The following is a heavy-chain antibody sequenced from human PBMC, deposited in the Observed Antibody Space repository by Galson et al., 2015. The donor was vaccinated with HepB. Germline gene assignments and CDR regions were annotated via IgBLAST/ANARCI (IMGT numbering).Heavy chain of an antibody. J-gene: IGHJ4*02. D-gene: IGHD1-26*01. Sequence: SVKVSCKASGYTFTGYYMHWVRQAPGQGLEWMGWINPNTGATNYAQKFQGRVTMTRDTSVSTAYMELSGLTSDDTAIYYCARDLYLMGGTTDYWGQGTLVTVSS. V-gene: IGHV1-2*02. CDR2: INPNTGAT. CDR3: ARDLYLMGGTTDY. CDR1: GYTFTGYY.